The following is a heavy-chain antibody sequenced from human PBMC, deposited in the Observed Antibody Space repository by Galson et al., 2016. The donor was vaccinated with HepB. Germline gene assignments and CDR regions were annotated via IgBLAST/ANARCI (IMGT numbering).Heavy chain of an antibody. CDR2: ISHDGSNK. CDR3: VGDPATYYYYYGMDV. Sequence: SLRLSCAASGFMFRRYAMHWVRQGPGKGLEWVAEISHDGSNKYYADSVKGRFTISRDNSKNTLDLQMNSLRVEDTAVSYCVGDPATYYYYYGMDVWGQGTTVIVSS. D-gene: IGHD4-17*01. CDR1: GFMFRRYA. J-gene: IGHJ6*02. V-gene: IGHV3-30*03.